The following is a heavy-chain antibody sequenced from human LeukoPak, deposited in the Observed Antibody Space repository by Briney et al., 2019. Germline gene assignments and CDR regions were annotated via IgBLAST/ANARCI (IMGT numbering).Heavy chain of an antibody. V-gene: IGHV3-30*18. CDR3: AKDRRYCSGGSCLFYYYGMDV. CDR1: GFTSSSYG. CDR2: ISYDGSNK. Sequence: GGSLRLSCAASGFTSSSYGMHWVRQAPGKGLEWVAVISYDGSNKYYADSVKGRFTISRDNSKNTLYLQMNSLRAEDTAVYYCAKDRRYCSGGSCLFYYYGMDVWGQGTTVTVSS. J-gene: IGHJ6*02. D-gene: IGHD2-15*01.